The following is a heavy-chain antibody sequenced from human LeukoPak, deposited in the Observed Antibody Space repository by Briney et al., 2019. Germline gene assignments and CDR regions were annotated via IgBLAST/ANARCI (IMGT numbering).Heavy chain of an antibody. D-gene: IGHD3-10*01. Sequence: SGGSLRLSCAASGFTFDDYGMSWVRQAPGKGLEWVSAISGSGGSTYYADSVKGRFTISRDNSKNTLYLQMNSLRAEDTAVYYCAKSSLGYRSGSFDYWGQGTLVTVSS. CDR2: ISGSGGST. J-gene: IGHJ4*02. CDR3: AKSSLGYRSGSFDY. V-gene: IGHV3-23*01. CDR1: GFTFDDYG.